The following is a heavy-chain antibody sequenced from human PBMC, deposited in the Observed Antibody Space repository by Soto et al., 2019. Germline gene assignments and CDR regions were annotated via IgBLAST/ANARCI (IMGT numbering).Heavy chain of an antibody. J-gene: IGHJ5*02. CDR3: ARLAAAYFDNWFDP. V-gene: IGHV1-18*01. Sequence: GASVKVSCKASGYSFTSYGISWVRQAPGQGLEWMGWISAHNGNRKNAQEFQGRVTMTTDTSTSTAYMELRSLRSEDTAVYYCARLAAAYFDNWFDPWGQGTLVTVSS. D-gene: IGHD6-13*01. CDR1: GYSFTSYG. CDR2: ISAHNGNR.